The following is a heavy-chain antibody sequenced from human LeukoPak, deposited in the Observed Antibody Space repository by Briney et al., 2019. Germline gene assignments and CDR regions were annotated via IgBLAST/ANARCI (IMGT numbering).Heavy chain of an antibody. CDR1: GFTFSSYA. V-gene: IGHV3-23*01. CDR2: ISGSGGST. CDR3: AKAWIGLQRSPTPGTGFDY. D-gene: IGHD5-24*01. Sequence: GGSLRLSCAASGFTFSSYAMSWVRQAPGKGLEWVSAISGSGGSTYYADSVKGRFTISRDNSKNTLYLQMNSLRAEDTAVYYCAKAWIGLQRSPTPGTGFDYWGQGTLVTVSS. J-gene: IGHJ4*02.